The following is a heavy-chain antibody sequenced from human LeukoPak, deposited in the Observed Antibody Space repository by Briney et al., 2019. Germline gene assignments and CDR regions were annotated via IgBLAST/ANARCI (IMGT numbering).Heavy chain of an antibody. J-gene: IGHJ4*02. Sequence: PGGSLRLSCAASGFTFTNAWMNWVRQAPGKGLEWVAFIRYDGSNKYYADSVKGRFTISRDNSKNTLYLQMNSLRAEDTAVYYCAKVARSGSYYFDYWGQGTLVTVSS. V-gene: IGHV3-30*02. CDR1: GFTFTNAW. CDR3: AKVARSGSYYFDY. D-gene: IGHD1-26*01. CDR2: IRYDGSNK.